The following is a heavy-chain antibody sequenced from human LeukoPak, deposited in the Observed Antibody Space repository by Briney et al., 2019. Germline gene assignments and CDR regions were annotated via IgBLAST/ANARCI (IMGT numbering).Heavy chain of an antibody. CDR3: ARERTYYYDSSGYYTEFDY. D-gene: IGHD3-22*01. J-gene: IGHJ4*02. V-gene: IGHV3-21*01. CDR2: ISSSSSYI. CDR1: GFTFSSYS. Sequence: PGGSLRLSCAASGFTFSSYSMNWVRQAPGKGLEWVSSISSSSSYIYYADSVKGRFTISRDNAKNSLYLQMNSLRAEDTAVYYCARERTYYYDSSGYYTEFDYWGQGTLVTVSS.